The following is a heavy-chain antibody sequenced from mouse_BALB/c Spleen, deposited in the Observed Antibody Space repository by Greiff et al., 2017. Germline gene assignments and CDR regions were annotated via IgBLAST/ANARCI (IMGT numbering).Heavy chain of an antibody. CDR2: ISSGSSTI. CDR1: GFTFSSFG. Sequence: EVKLVESGGGLVQPGGSRKLSCAASGFTFSSFGMHWVRQAPEKGLEWVAYISSGSSTIYYADTVKGRFTISRDNPKNTLFLQMTSLRSEDTAMYYCARLYYEGFDVWGAGTTVTVSS. D-gene: IGHD2-4*01. V-gene: IGHV5-17*02. CDR3: ARLYYEGFDV. J-gene: IGHJ1*01.